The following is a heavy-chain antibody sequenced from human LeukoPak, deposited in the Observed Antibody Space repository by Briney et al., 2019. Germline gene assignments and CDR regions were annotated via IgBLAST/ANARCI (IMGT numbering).Heavy chain of an antibody. J-gene: IGHJ4*02. Sequence: SETLSLTCTVSGGSISSSSYYWGWIRQPPGKGLEWIGSIYHSGSTYYNLSLKSRVTISVDTSKNQFSLKLSSVTAADTAVYYCARDGTYYYDSSGYYRPFDCWGQGTLVTVSS. CDR2: IYHSGST. CDR3: ARDGTYYYDSSGYYRPFDC. V-gene: IGHV4-39*07. D-gene: IGHD3-22*01. CDR1: GGSISSSSYY.